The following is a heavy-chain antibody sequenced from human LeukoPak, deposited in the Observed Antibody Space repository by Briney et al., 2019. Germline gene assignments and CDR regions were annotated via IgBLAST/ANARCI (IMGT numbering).Heavy chain of an antibody. V-gene: IGHV1-2*06. Sequence: GASVKVSCKASGYTFTGYYMHWVRQAPGQGLEWMGRINPNSGGTNYAQKFQGRVTMTRDTSISTAYMELSRLRSDDTAVYYCARDRYYDILTGYYSLWGQGTLVTVSP. CDR1: GYTFTGYY. J-gene: IGHJ4*02. CDR3: ARDRYYDILTGYYSL. CDR2: INPNSGGT. D-gene: IGHD3-9*01.